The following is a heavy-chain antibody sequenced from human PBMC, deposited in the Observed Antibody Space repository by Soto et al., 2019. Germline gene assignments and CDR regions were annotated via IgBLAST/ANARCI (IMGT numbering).Heavy chain of an antibody. J-gene: IGHJ3*02. Sequence: VQLVESGGGLVKPGGSLRVSCAASGFSFFNAWMNWVRQAPGKGLEWVGRIKSITDGGTTDFAAPLKGRFTISRDGSRTTLYLQMNSVKTENTAVYYCPTDEAIRPIWSEGTMVTVSS. CDR1: GFSFFNAW. CDR3: PTDEAIRPI. CDR2: IKSITDGGTT. V-gene: IGHV3-15*01. D-gene: IGHD3-9*01.